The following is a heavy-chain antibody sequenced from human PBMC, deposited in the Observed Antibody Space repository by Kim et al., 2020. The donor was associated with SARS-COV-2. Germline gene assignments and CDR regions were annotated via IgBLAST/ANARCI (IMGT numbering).Heavy chain of an antibody. Sequence: ASVKVSCKVSGYTFTSYDINWVRQATGQGLECMGWMNPKSGNTGYAQKFQGRVTLTRHTSISTAYMELSSLRSEDTAVYYCARGDIVLQNSGWRGGMDVWGQGTTVTVS. CDR2: MNPKSGNT. D-gene: IGHD6-19*01. CDR1: GYTFTSYD. CDR3: ARGDIVLQNSGWRGGMDV. V-gene: IGHV1-8*01. J-gene: IGHJ6*02.